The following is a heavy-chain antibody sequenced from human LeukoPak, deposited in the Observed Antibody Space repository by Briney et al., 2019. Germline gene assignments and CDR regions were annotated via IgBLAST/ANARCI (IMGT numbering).Heavy chain of an antibody. CDR3: ARESYYDILTGRTLDY. CDR1: GYTFTSYG. V-gene: IGHV1-18*01. D-gene: IGHD3-9*01. J-gene: IGHJ4*02. CDR2: ISAYNGNT. Sequence: GASVKVSCKASGYTFTSYGISWVRQAPGQGLERMGWISAYNGNTNYAQKLQGRVTMTTDTSTSTAYMELRSLRSDDTAVYYCARESYYDILTGRTLDYWGQGTLVTVSS.